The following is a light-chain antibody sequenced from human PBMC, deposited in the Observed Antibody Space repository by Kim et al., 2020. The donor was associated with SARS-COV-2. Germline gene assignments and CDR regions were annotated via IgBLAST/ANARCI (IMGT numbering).Light chain of an antibody. Sequence: GQSFTIPCTGSSRDIGHANYVSWYQQYPGKAPKLMIFNVAQRPSGISNRFSGSKSGDTASLTISGLQAEDEADYYCSSYTTSASYVFGTGTKVTVL. CDR3: SSYTTSASYV. V-gene: IGLV2-14*04. CDR1: SRDIGHANY. J-gene: IGLJ1*01. CDR2: NVA.